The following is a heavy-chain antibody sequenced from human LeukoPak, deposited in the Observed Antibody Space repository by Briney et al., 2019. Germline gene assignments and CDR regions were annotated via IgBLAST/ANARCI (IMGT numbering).Heavy chain of an antibody. Sequence: PSQTLSPTCTVSGVSISSGDYYWSWLRQPPGKGLEWIGYIYYSGSTYYNPSLKSRVTISVDTSKNQFSLKLSSVTAADTAVYYCASRLLHNWFDPWGQGTLVTVSS. CDR3: ASRLLHNWFDP. D-gene: IGHD2/OR15-2a*01. V-gene: IGHV4-30-4*01. CDR2: IYYSGST. CDR1: GVSISSGDYY. J-gene: IGHJ5*02.